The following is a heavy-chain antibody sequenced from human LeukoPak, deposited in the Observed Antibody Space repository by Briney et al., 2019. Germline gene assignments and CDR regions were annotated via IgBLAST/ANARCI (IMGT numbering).Heavy chain of an antibody. J-gene: IGHJ4*02. V-gene: IGHV3-48*04. CDR1: GFTFSSYS. CDR2: ISSSSSTI. CDR3: ARGGDYGDYEVGY. Sequence: PGGSLRLSCAASGFTFSSYSMNWVRQAPGKGLEWVSYISSSSSTIYYADSVKGRFTTSRDNAKNSLYLQMNSLRAEDTAVYYCARGGDYGDYEVGYWGQGTLVTVSS. D-gene: IGHD4-17*01.